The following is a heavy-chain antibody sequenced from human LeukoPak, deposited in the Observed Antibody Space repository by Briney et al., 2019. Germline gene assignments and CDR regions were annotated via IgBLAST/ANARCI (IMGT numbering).Heavy chain of an antibody. CDR3: ARPHYDFWSGYYYYYYGMDV. CDR2: INPNSGGT. Sequence: ASVKVSCKASGYTFTGYYMHWVRQAPGQGLEWMGRINPNSGGTNYAQKFQGRVTMTRDTSISTAYMELSSLRSEDTAVYYCARPHYDFWSGYYYYYYGMDVWGQGTTVTVSS. V-gene: IGHV1-2*06. D-gene: IGHD3-3*01. J-gene: IGHJ6*02. CDR1: GYTFTGYY.